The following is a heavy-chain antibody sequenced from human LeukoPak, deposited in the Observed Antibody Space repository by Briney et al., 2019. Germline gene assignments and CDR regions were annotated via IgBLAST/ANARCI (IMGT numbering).Heavy chain of an antibody. CDR1: GFTFDDYA. D-gene: IGHD6-6*01. CDR3: AKDTAARPRGAFDI. V-gene: IGHV3-9*03. CDR2: ISWNSGSI. J-gene: IGHJ3*02. Sequence: PGRSLRLSCAASGFTFDDYAMHWVRRAPGKGLEWVSGISWNSGSIGYADSVKGRFTISRDNAKNSLYLQMNSLRAEDMALYYCAKDTAARPRGAFDIWGQGTMVTVSS.